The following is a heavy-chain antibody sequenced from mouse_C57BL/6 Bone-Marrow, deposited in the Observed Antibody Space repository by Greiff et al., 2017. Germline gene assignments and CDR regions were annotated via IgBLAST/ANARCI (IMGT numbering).Heavy chain of an antibody. Sequence: QVQLKQPGAELVKPGASVKLSCKASGYTFTSYWMHWVKQRPGQGLEWIGMIHPNSGSTNYNEKFKSKATLTVDKSSSTAYMQLSSLTSEDSAVYYFARWGYDYDFDYWGQGTTLTVSS. CDR3: ARWGYDYDFDY. CDR2: IHPNSGST. V-gene: IGHV1-64*01. J-gene: IGHJ2*01. CDR1: GYTFTSYW. D-gene: IGHD2-4*01.